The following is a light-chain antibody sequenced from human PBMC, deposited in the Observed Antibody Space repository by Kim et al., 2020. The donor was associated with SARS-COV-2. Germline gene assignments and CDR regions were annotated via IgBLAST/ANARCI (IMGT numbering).Light chain of an antibody. J-gene: IGKJ1*01. V-gene: IGKV1-5*03. CDR1: QNISSW. Sequence: DIQMTQSPSTLSASVRDRVTFSCRASQNISSWLAWYQQKPWKAPKRLFYKASALETGVPSRFSGSVYGTEFTLTISSLQPDDFATYYCQQYNSFPWMFAQGTKVDIK. CDR3: QQYNSFPWM. CDR2: KAS.